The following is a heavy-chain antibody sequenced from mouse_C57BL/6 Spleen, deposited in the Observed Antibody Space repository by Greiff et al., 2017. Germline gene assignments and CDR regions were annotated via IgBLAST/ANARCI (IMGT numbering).Heavy chain of an antibody. D-gene: IGHD1-3*01. V-gene: IGHV1-22*01. CDR2: INPNNGGT. CDR1: GYTFTDYN. CDR3: AREVGRGFGY. Sequence: VQLQQSGPELVKPGASVKMSCKASGYTFTDYNMHWVKQSHGKSLEWIGYINPNNGGTSYNQKFKGKATLTVNKSSSTAYMARRSLTSEDSAVYYCAREVGRGFGYWGQGTLVTVSA. J-gene: IGHJ3*01.